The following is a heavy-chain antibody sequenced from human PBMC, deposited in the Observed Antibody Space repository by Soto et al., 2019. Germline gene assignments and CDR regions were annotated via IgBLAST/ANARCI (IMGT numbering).Heavy chain of an antibody. Sequence: QVQLVESGGGVVQPGRSLRLSCAASGFTFGSYGMHWVRQAPGKGLEWMAVISYDGNNKHYSDAVKDRFTISGDNSKNTVYLQMNSLIEEDTAIHYCAKRYSGGWYYLDHWGQGTLVTVSS. CDR1: GFTFGSYG. CDR3: AKRYSGGWYYLDH. V-gene: IGHV3-30*18. CDR2: ISYDGNNK. J-gene: IGHJ4*02. D-gene: IGHD6-19*01.